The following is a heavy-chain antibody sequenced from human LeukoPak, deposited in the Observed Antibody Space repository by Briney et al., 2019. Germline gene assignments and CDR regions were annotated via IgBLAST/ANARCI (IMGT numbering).Heavy chain of an antibody. J-gene: IGHJ4*02. CDR3: AKDPFRQQLVPYYFDY. Sequence: GGSLRLSCAASGFTFSSYGMHWVRQAPGKGLEWVAFIRYDGSNKYYADSVKGRFTISRDNSKNTLYLQMNSLRAEDTAVYYCAKDPFRQQLVPYYFDYWGQGTLVTVSS. V-gene: IGHV3-30*02. D-gene: IGHD6-13*01. CDR2: IRYDGSNK. CDR1: GFTFSSYG.